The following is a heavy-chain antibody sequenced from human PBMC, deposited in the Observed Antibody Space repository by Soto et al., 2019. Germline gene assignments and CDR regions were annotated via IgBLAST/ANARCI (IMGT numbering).Heavy chain of an antibody. CDR1: GGTFSSYA. J-gene: IGHJ4*02. CDR3: ARDQQPFRYYYDSSGYLD. Sequence: VASVKVSCKASGGTFSSYAISWVRQAPGQGLEWMGGIIPIFGTANYAQKFQGRVTITADESTSTAYMELSSLRSEDTAVYYCARDQQPFRYYYDSSGYLDWGQGTLVTVSS. D-gene: IGHD3-22*01. CDR2: IIPIFGTA. V-gene: IGHV1-69*13.